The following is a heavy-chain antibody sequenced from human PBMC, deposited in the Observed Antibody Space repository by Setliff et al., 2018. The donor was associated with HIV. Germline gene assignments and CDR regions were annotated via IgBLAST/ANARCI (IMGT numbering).Heavy chain of an antibody. V-gene: IGHV4-59*08. CDR1: GGSISRHY. D-gene: IGHD6-13*01. Sequence: PSETLSLTCSASGGSISRHYWSWIRQPPGKGLEWIGYIYDSGSTNYNPSLKSRVTISVDTSKNQFSLKLSSVTAADTAVYYCAGWSSWRKYNWFDPWGQGTLVTVSS. CDR3: AGWSSWRKYNWFDP. J-gene: IGHJ5*02. CDR2: IYDSGST.